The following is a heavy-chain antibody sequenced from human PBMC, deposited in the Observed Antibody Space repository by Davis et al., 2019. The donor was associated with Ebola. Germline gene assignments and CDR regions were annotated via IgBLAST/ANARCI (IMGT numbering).Heavy chain of an antibody. Sequence: GGSLRLSCAASGFTFSSYGMHWVRQAPGKGLEWVSSISSSSSYIYYADSVKGRFTISRDNAKNSLYLQMNSLRAEDTAVYYCARRQIVATHIDYWGQGTLVTVSS. CDR1: GFTFSSYG. D-gene: IGHD5-12*01. J-gene: IGHJ4*02. CDR3: ARRQIVATHIDY. CDR2: ISSSSSYI. V-gene: IGHV3-21*01.